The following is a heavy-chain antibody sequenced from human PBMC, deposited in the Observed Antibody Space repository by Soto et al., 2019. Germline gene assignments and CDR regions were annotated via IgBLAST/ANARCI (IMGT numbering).Heavy chain of an antibody. CDR1: GGSISSYY. V-gene: IGHV4-59*01. D-gene: IGHD6-13*01. CDR2: IYYSGST. CDR3: ARNPRAAAVAFDP. Sequence: PSETLSLTCTVSGGSISSYYWSWIRQPPGKGLEWIGYIYYSGSTNYNPSLKSRVTISVDTSKNQFSLKLSSVTAADTAVYYCARNPRAAAVAFDPWGQGTLVTVSS. J-gene: IGHJ5*02.